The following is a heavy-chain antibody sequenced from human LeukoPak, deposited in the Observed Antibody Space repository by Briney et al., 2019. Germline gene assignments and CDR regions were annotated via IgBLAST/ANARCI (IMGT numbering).Heavy chain of an antibody. CDR3: AKVGKRLLDY. D-gene: IGHD6-25*01. CDR2: IRYDGSNK. Sequence: PGGSLRLSCAASGFTFDDYAMHWVRQAPGKGLEWVAFIRYDGSNKYYADSVKGRFTISRDNSKNTLYLQMNSLRAEDTAVYYCAKVGKRLLDYWGQGTLVTVSS. V-gene: IGHV3-30*02. CDR1: GFTFDDYA. J-gene: IGHJ4*02.